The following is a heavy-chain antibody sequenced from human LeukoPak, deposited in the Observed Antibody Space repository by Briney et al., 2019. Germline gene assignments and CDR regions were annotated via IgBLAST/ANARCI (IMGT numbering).Heavy chain of an antibody. Sequence: PGGSLRLSCAASGFTFSSYSMNWVRQAPGKGLEWVSSISSSSSYIYYADSVKGRFTISRDNAKNSLYLQMNSLRAEDTAVYYCARDLLIAAAGNWFDPWGQGTLVTVSS. J-gene: IGHJ5*02. D-gene: IGHD6-13*01. CDR2: ISSSSSYI. CDR3: ARDLLIAAAGNWFDP. CDR1: GFTFSSYS. V-gene: IGHV3-21*01.